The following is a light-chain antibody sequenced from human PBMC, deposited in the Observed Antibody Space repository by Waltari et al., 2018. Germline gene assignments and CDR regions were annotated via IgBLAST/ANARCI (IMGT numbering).Light chain of an antibody. Sequence: MVMTRSPLSRPVTLGGRAPTSSGSSQSLLHSNGYNYLDWYLQKPGQSPQLLIYLGSNRASGVPDRFSGSGSGTDFTLKISRVEAEDVGVYYCMQALQTPYTFGQGTKLEIK. J-gene: IGKJ2*01. V-gene: IGKV2-28*01. CDR2: LGS. CDR3: MQALQTPYT. CDR1: QSLLHSNGYNY.